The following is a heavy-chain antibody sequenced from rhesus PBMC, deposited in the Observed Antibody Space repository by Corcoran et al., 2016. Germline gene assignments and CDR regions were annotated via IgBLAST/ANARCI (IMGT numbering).Heavy chain of an antibody. CDR3: ARGTLITMKLIMSHYGLDS. CDR2: INGNSEST. J-gene: IGHJ6*01. V-gene: IGHV4-80*01. D-gene: IGHD3-28*01. Sequence: QVQLQESGPGLVKPSETLSLTCPVSGASISSHWLTWIRQPPGKGLGWLGEINGNSESTNHKPTHKSRGNISKDAAKKYVYLKLNSVTAADTAVYYCARGTLITMKLIMSHYGLDSWGQGVVVSVSS. CDR1: GASISSHW.